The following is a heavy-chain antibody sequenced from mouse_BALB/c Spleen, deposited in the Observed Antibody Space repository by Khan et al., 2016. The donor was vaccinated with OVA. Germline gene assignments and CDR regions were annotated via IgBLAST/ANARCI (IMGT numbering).Heavy chain of an antibody. Sequence: QVQLQQSGTELMKPGASVKISCKASGYKFSNYWIEWVKQRPGHGLEWIGEILPGSGSTKYNDKFKGKATLTVDTSSNTAYMQLSSLTSEDSAVYYCARPYYGDCAHGTLVTVSA. J-gene: IGHJ3*01. D-gene: IGHD2-10*01. CDR1: GYKFSNYW. V-gene: IGHV1-9*01. CDR2: ILPGSGST. CDR3: ARPYYGD.